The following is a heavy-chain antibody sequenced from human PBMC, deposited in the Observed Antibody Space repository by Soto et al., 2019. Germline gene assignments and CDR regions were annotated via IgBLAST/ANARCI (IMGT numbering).Heavy chain of an antibody. V-gene: IGHV4-4*02. CDR2: ISRGGNI. D-gene: IGHD3-3*01. CDR1: GGSXXXXX. Sequence: QVQLHESGPGLVRPSDTLSLTCAMSGGSXXXXXXXWVRQAPGKGLEWIGEISRGGNINYNPSLXXXXXXXXXXXXXXXXXXXXXXXAXXXXXXXCGTRSYHFLDDYRGQGILVTVSS. CDR3: GTRSYHFLDDY. J-gene: IGHJ4*01.